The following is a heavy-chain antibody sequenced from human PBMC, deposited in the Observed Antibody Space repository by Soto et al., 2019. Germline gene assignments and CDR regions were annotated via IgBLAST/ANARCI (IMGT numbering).Heavy chain of an antibody. V-gene: IGHV3-30*18. D-gene: IGHD1-1*01. J-gene: IGHJ6*02. CDR2: ISYDGSNK. Sequence: AGGSLRLSCAASGFTFSSYGMHWVRQAPGKGLEWVAVISYDGSNKYYADSVKGRFTISRDNSKNTLYLQMNSLRAEDTAVYYCAKDTNSPDYYYYYGVDVWGQGTTVTVSS. CDR3: AKDTNSPDYYYYYGVDV. CDR1: GFTFSSYG.